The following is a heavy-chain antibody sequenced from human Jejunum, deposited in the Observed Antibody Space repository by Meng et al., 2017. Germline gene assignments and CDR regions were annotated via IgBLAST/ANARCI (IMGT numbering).Heavy chain of an antibody. Sequence: QVKLQQWAAGLLKPSETLSLTCAVYGGSISDYYWTWIRQPPGKGLEWIGEINDSGNTNYNPSLKSRVTISVDTSKSQFYLRVSSVTAADTAVYYCARGNEYSNYGADFWGQGTLVTVSS. CDR3: ARGNEYSNYGADF. CDR1: GGSISDYY. CDR2: INDSGNT. D-gene: IGHD4-11*01. J-gene: IGHJ4*02. V-gene: IGHV4-34*01.